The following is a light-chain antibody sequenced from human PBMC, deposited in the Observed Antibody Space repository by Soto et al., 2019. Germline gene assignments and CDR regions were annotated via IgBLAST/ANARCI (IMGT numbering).Light chain of an antibody. Sequence: DIQMTQSPSTLSAFVGDRVTITCRASQPVYTRLAWYQQKPGKAPQLLISKVSTLEKGVPSRFSGSGSGPEFTLTISSLQSDDFAIYYCQQYIDYPWTVGQGTSVEIK. V-gene: IGKV1-5*03. CDR3: QQYIDYPWT. CDR1: QPVYTR. CDR2: KVS. J-gene: IGKJ1*01.